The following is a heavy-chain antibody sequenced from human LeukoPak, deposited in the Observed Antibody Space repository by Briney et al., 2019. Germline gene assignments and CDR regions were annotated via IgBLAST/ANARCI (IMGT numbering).Heavy chain of an antibody. J-gene: IGHJ3*02. CDR2: IIPIFGTA. CDR3: ARGGMPRSGSYGDDALDI. V-gene: IGHV1-69*05. D-gene: IGHD3-10*01. CDR1: GGTFSSYA. Sequence: ASVKVSCKASGGTFSSYAISWVRQAPGQGLEWMGGIIPIFGTANYAQKFQGRVTITTDESTSTAYMELSRLRSDDTAVYYCARGGMPRSGSYGDDALDIWGQGTMVTVSS.